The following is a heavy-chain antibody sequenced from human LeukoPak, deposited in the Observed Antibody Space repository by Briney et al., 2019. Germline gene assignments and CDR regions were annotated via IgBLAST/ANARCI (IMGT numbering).Heavy chain of an antibody. CDR1: GFTFSSYA. CDR2: ISGSGGST. Sequence: GSLRLSCAASGFTFSSYAMSWVRQAPGRGLEWVSAISGSGGSTYYADSVKGRFTISRDNSKNTLYLQMNSLRAEDTAVYYCAKDYYDFWSGKYASYGMDVWGQGTTVTVSS. V-gene: IGHV3-23*01. J-gene: IGHJ6*02. D-gene: IGHD3-3*01. CDR3: AKDYYDFWSGKYASYGMDV.